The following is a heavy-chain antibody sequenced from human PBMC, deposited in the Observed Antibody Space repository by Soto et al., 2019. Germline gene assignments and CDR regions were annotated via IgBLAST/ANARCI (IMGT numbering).Heavy chain of an antibody. CDR2: ISSSSSNI. CDR3: AGGLYYYDSRGYWGY. V-gene: IGHV3-48*02. CDR1: GFTFSSYS. J-gene: IGHJ4*02. Sequence: EVQLVESGGGLVQPGGSLRLSCAASGFTFSSYSMNWVRQAPGKGLEWVSYISSSSSNIYYADSVKGRFTISRDNAKNSLHLQMNSLRDEDTAVYYCAGGLYYYDSRGYWGYWGQGTLVTVSS. D-gene: IGHD3-22*01.